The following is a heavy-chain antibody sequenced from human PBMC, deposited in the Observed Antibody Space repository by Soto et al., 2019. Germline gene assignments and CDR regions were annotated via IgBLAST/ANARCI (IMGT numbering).Heavy chain of an antibody. CDR1: GLIFSNYA. Sequence: GSLRLSCAASGLIFSNYAMSWVRQAPGRGLEWVSAISGSGATTYYPDSVKGRFTISRDNSKNTLYLQMNNLRADDTAVYYCTKGGIPRRYNIPKVDFDYWGQGSLVTVSS. CDR2: ISGSGATT. J-gene: IGHJ4*02. CDR3: TKGGIPRRYNIPKVDFDY. V-gene: IGHV3-23*01. D-gene: IGHD1-1*01.